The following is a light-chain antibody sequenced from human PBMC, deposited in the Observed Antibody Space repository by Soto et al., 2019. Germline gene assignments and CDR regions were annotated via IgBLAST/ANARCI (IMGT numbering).Light chain of an antibody. Sequence: VMRQSKTTLPVSPGERSTLSSRACQSVIRTLAWYQQKPGHAPRLLIYRASTRATGVPARFSGSGSGTEFTLTISSLQSEDDSVYFCQHYNFWPHTFGQGTKVDIK. V-gene: IGKV3-15*01. J-gene: IGKJ2*01. CDR2: RAS. CDR3: QHYNFWPHT. CDR1: QSVIRT.